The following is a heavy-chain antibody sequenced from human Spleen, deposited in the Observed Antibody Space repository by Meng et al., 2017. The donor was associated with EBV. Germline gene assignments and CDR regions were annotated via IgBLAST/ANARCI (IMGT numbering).Heavy chain of an antibody. D-gene: IGHD3-10*01. CDR2: LIPMLGAP. J-gene: IGHJ4*02. Sequence: QVVWVESGAEVKKPGSSVKVSCKTSGGTSSSDAISWVRQAPGQGLEWMGGLIPMLGAPNYAQKFQDRVTIIADKSTSIHYMELSSLRSDDTAVYYCASESGRGYTPDYWGRGTLVTVSS. CDR1: GGTSSSDA. CDR3: ASESGRGYTPDY. V-gene: IGHV1-69*06.